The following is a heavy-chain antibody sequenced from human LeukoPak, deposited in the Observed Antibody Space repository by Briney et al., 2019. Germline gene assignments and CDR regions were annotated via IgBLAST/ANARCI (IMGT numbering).Heavy chain of an antibody. CDR1: GYTFTSYY. CDR3: ASGYCSSTSCYPRQFDY. D-gene: IGHD2-2*01. J-gene: IGHJ4*02. Sequence: ASVKVSCKASGYTFTSYYMHWVRQAPGQGLEWMGIINPSGGSTRYAQKFQGRVTMTRDTSTSTVYMELSSLRSEDTAVYYCASGYCSSTSCYPRQFDYWGQGTLVTVSS. CDR2: INPSGGST. V-gene: IGHV1-46*03.